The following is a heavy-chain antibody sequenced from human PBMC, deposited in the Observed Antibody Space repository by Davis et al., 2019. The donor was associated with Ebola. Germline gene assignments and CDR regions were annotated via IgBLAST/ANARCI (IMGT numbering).Heavy chain of an antibody. CDR2: PHSGGNT. Sequence: GESLKISCASSGFTVSSNYMSWVRQPPGKGPARVSVPHSGGNTYYAHPVKGRFTISRDNSKNTLYLQMNSLRAEDTAVYYCAVNYDYYYGMDVWAQGTAITGFS. CDR1: GFTVSSNY. CDR3: AVNYDYYYGMDV. V-gene: IGHV3-66*01. J-gene: IGHJ6*02.